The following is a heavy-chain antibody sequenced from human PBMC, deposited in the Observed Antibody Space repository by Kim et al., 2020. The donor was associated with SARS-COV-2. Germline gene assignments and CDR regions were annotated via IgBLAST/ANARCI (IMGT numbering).Heavy chain of an antibody. D-gene: IGHD4-17*01. CDR3: ARGHYGLEY. Sequence: GGSLRLSCAVSGLDFSSGWITWVRQAPGKGLEWVAHINQDGGGTDYVDSVKGRFTVSRDNSKYSLYLQMDSLRAEDTGLYYCARGHYGLEYLGQGTLCSVSS. CDR1: GLDFSSGW. J-gene: IGHJ4*02. V-gene: IGHV3-7*01. CDR2: INQDGGGT.